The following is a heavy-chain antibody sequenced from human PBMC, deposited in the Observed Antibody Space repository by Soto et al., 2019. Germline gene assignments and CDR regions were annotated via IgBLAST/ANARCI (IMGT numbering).Heavy chain of an antibody. Sequence: ASVEVCCKACGYSFAAFYINWVRQAPGQGLEWMGWVNPNTGVTKYAQKFQGRVTMTRDTSINTAYMELSGLTSDDTAVYYCTTLRLDPWGQGTPVTVSS. CDR3: TTLRLDP. CDR1: GYSFAAFY. CDR2: VNPNTGVT. J-gene: IGHJ5*02. V-gene: IGHV1-2*02. D-gene: IGHD3-9*01.